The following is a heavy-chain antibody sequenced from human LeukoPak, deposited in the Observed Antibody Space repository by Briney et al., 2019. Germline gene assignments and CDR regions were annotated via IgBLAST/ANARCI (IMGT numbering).Heavy chain of an antibody. CDR1: GFTFSSYA. CDR3: ARDRGRNSFDY. V-gene: IGHV3-23*01. J-gene: IGHJ4*02. Sequence: GGSLRLSCAASGFTFSSYAMAWVRQVPGKGLEWVSAISCSGGSTYYADSVKGRFTISRDNSKNTLYLQMNSLRAEDTAIYYCARDRGRNSFDYWGQGTLVSVSS. D-gene: IGHD1-14*01. CDR2: ISCSGGST.